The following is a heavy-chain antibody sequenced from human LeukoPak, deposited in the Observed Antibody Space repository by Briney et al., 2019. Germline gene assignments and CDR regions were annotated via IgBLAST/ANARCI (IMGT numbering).Heavy chain of an antibody. D-gene: IGHD6-6*01. Sequence: KTSETLPLTCIISGGSIGPYYWSWIRQAAGKGPEWIGRIYTTGTADYNPSLKGRVFLSVDTSKNQFSLKVTSVTAADTAVYYCARDHSSSSWMDSFEIWGPGTKVTVSS. V-gene: IGHV4-4*07. CDR1: GGSIGPYY. CDR3: ARDHSSSSWMDSFEI. J-gene: IGHJ3*02. CDR2: IYTTGTA.